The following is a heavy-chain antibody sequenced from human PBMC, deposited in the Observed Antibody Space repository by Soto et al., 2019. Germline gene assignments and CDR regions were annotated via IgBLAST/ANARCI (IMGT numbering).Heavy chain of an antibody. CDR3: TIPRGPMIRP. V-gene: IGHV3-15*01. J-gene: IGHJ5*02. Sequence: PGGSLRLPCTSSGFTFSTAWMTLVRQAPGKGLEWVGRIKSKTDGGTTDYAAPVKGRFTISRDDSKNTMYLQMNSLKTEDTAVYYCTIPRGPMIRPWGQGTLVTVSS. D-gene: IGHD3-22*01. CDR1: GFTFSTAW. CDR2: IKSKTDGGTT.